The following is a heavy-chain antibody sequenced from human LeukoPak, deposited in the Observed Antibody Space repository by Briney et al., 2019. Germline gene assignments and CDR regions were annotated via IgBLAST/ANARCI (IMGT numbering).Heavy chain of an antibody. D-gene: IGHD4-17*01. CDR1: GFTFSSYA. J-gene: IGHJ4*02. CDR2: ISWNSGSI. V-gene: IGHV3-9*01. Sequence: GGSLRLSCAASGFTFSSYAMSWVRQAPGKGLEWVSGISWNSGSIGYADSVKGRFTISRDNAKNSLYLQMNSLRAEDTALYYCAKDIGYGDRSSLFDYWGQGTLVTVSS. CDR3: AKDIGYGDRSSLFDY.